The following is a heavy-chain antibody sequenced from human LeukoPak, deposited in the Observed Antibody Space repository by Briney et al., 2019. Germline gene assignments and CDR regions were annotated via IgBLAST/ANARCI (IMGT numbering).Heavy chain of an antibody. CDR2: IKSKTDGGTT. CDR1: GFTFSNAW. Sequence: GGPLRLSCAASGFTFSNAWMSWVRQAPGKGLEWVGRIKSKTDGGTTDYAAPVKGRFTISRDDSKNTLYLQMNSLKTEDTAVYYCTTDLIVVVVAGTDYWGQGTLVTVSS. D-gene: IGHD2-15*01. V-gene: IGHV3-15*01. J-gene: IGHJ4*02. CDR3: TTDLIVVVVAGTDY.